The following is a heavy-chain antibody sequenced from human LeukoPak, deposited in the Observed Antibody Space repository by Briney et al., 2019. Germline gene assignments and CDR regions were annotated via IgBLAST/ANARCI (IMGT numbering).Heavy chain of an antibody. J-gene: IGHJ3*02. CDR3: ARHDSSGPYNAFDI. D-gene: IGHD3-22*01. V-gene: IGHV4-38-2*02. CDR2: IYTSGST. CDR1: GYSITSGYF. Sequence: SETLSLTCSVSGYSITSGYFWGWIRQPPGKGLERIGRIYTSGSTNYNPSLKSRVTISVHTSKNQFSLKLISVTAADTAVYYCARHDSSGPYNAFDIWGQGTMVTVSS.